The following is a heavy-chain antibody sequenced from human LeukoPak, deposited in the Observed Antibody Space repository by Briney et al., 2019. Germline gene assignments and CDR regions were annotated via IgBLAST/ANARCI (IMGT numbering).Heavy chain of an antibody. V-gene: IGHV5-51*01. CDR3: ARQYGRPFDY. CDR1: GYSFSDSW. D-gene: IGHD4-17*01. CDR2: IYPGDSDI. Sequence: GGSLRLXCKGSGYSFSDSWIGWVRQMPGKGLEWMGIIYPGDSDIRYSPSFQGQVTISADRSISTAYLQWSSLKATDTAMYYCARQYGRPFDYWGQGTLVTVSS. J-gene: IGHJ4*02.